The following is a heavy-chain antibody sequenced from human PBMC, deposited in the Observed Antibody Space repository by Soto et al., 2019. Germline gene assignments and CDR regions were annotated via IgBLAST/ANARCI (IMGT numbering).Heavy chain of an antibody. Sequence: GGSLRLSCAASGFTFSNYAMSWVRQAPGKGLEWVLATTGSGDNSYYADSVRGRFTISRDNSKNMLYLQMNSLRAGDTAVYYCARDDLYYDRLPFDIWGQGTMVTVSS. CDR3: ARDDLYYDRLPFDI. J-gene: IGHJ3*02. CDR2: TTGSGDNS. D-gene: IGHD3-22*01. CDR1: GFTFSNYA. V-gene: IGHV3-23*01.